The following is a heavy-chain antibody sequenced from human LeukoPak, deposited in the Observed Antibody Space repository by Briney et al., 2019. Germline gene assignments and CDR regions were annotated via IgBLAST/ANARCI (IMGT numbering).Heavy chain of an antibody. J-gene: IGHJ4*02. Sequence: GGSLRLSCAASGFTFSSYGMHWVRQAPGKGLEWVAVISYDGSNKYYADSVKGRFTISRDNSKNTLYLQMNSLRAEDTAVYYCARPSAAGPLFDYWGQGTLVTVSS. V-gene: IGHV3-30*03. CDR3: ARPSAAGPLFDY. CDR2: ISYDGSNK. D-gene: IGHD6-13*01. CDR1: GFTFSSYG.